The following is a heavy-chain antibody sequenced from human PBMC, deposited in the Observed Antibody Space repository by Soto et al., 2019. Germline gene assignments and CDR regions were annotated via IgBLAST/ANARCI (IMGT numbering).Heavy chain of an antibody. CDR2: IYPGDSDT. CDR3: ARLGNGYNYNYYYGMDV. CDR1: GYSFTSYW. J-gene: IGHJ6*02. V-gene: IGHV5-51*01. Sequence: GESLKISCKGSGYSFTSYWIGWVRQMPGKGLEWMGIIYPGDSDTRYSPSFQGQVTTSADKSISTAYLQWSSLKASDTAMYYCARLGNGYNYNYYYGMDVWGQGTTVTVSS. D-gene: IGHD5-12*01.